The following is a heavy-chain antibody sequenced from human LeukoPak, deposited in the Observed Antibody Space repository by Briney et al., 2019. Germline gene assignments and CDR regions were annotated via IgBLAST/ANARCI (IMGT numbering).Heavy chain of an antibody. CDR3: ARDETFSYGSFGH. D-gene: IGHD5-18*01. Sequence: PSETLSLTCAVSGYSISSGYYWGWIRQPPGKGLEGIGSIYHGGSTYYIPSLKSRVNISVDASKNQFSLKLSSVTAADTAVYYCARDETFSYGSFGHWGQGTLVTVSS. CDR1: GYSISSGYY. J-gene: IGHJ4*02. V-gene: IGHV4-38-2*02. CDR2: IYHGGST.